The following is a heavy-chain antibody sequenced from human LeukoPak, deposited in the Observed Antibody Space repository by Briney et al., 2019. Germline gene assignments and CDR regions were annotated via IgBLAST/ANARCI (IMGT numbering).Heavy chain of an antibody. Sequence: PGRSLRLSCAASGSTFSTYAMHWVRQAPGKGLEWVAVISNDGRNKIYADSVKGRFTISRDNSKNTLFLQMNSLRTEDTAVYYCARDPMADFDYWGQGSLVTVSS. V-gene: IGHV3-30*04. D-gene: IGHD2-8*01. CDR3: ARDPMADFDY. CDR2: ISNDGRNK. J-gene: IGHJ4*02. CDR1: GSTFSTYA.